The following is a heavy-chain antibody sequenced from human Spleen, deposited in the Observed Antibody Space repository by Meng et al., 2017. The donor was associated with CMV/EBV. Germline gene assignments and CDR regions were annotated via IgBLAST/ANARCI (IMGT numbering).Heavy chain of an antibody. CDR1: GFTFSSYE. V-gene: IGHV4-39*01. J-gene: IGHJ5*02. CDR3: ARPRRGLRNWFDP. D-gene: IGHD3-16*01. Sequence: GSLRLSCAASGFTFSSYEMNWVRQAPGKGLEWIGSIYYSGSTYYNPSLKSRVTISVDTSKNQFSLKLSSVTAADTAVYYCARPRRGLRNWFDPWGQGTLVTVSS. CDR2: IYYSGST.